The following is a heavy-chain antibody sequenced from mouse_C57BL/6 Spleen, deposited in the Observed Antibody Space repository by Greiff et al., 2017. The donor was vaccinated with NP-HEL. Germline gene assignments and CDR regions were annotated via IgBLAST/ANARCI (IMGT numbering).Heavy chain of an antibody. V-gene: IGHV5-17*01. CDR2: ISSGSSTI. CDR1: GFTFSDYG. Sequence: EVQRVESGGGLVKPGGSLKLSCAASGFTFSDYGMHWVRQAPEKGLEWVAYISSGSSTIYYADTVKGRFTISRDNAKNTLFLQMTSLRSEDTAMYYCARRGSSGYVRAMDYWGQGTSVTVSS. CDR3: ARRGSSGYVRAMDY. D-gene: IGHD3-2*02. J-gene: IGHJ4*01.